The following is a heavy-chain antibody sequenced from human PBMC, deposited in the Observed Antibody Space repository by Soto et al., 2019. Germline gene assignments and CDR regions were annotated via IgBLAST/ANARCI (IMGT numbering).Heavy chain of an antibody. J-gene: IGHJ6*02. CDR2: ISYDGSNK. CDR1: GFTFSSYG. V-gene: IGHV3-30*18. Sequence: GGSLRLSCAASGFTFSSYGMHWVRQAPGKGLEWVAVISYDGSNKYYADSVKGRFTISRDNSKNTLYLQMNSLRAEDTAVYYCAKDGGFGNAVPAAIYGMDVWGQGTTVTVSS. CDR3: AKDGGFGNAVPAAIYGMDV. D-gene: IGHD2-2*02.